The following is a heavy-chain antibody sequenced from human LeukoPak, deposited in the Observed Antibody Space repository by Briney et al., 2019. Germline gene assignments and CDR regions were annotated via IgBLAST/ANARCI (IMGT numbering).Heavy chain of an antibody. CDR2: INPSGGST. CDR3: ARDISREFDY. CDR1: GYTFTSYG. V-gene: IGHV1-46*01. Sequence: ASVKVSCKASGYTFTSYGISWVRQAPGQGLEWMGVINPSGGSTNYAQKFQGRVTMTRDTSTSTVYMELSSLRSEDTAVYYCARDISREFDYWGQGTPVAVSS. D-gene: IGHD1-14*01. J-gene: IGHJ4*02.